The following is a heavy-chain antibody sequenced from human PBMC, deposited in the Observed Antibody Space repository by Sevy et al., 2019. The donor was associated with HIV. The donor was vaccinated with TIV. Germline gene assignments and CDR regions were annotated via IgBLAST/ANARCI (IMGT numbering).Heavy chain of an antibody. D-gene: IGHD3-10*01. V-gene: IGHV3-30-3*01. CDR2: ISFDGSTE. CDR3: ARSRPRRFGGFDY. Sequence: GGSLRLSCAASGVTFSTYAMHWVRQAPGKGLEWVAVISFDGSTEHYADSVKGRFTISRDNSKYTLSLQMHSLRPEDTAVYYCARSRPRRFGGFDYWGQGTLVTVSS. CDR1: GVTFSTYA. J-gene: IGHJ4*02.